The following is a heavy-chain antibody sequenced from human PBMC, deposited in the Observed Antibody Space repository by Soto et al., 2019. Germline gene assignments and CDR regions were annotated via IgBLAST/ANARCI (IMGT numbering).Heavy chain of an antibody. V-gene: IGHV1-69*08. CDR3: AREASGYDTYYFDY. CDR1: GGTFSSYT. D-gene: IGHD5-12*01. J-gene: IGHJ4*02. Sequence: QVQLVQSGAEVKKPGSSVKVSCKASGGTFSSYTISWVRQAPGQGLEWMGRIIPILGIANNAQKLQGRDTITADKSTSTDYMELSSLRSEDTAVDYCAREASGYDTYYFDYWGQGTLVTVSS. CDR2: IIPILGIA.